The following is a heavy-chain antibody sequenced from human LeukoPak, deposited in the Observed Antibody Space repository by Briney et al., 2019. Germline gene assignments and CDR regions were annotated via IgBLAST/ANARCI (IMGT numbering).Heavy chain of an antibody. CDR3: ARVPYYGTGDYGMDV. Sequence: SGTLSLTCAVSGGSISSSNWWSWVRQPPGEGLEWIGEIYHSGSTNYNPSLKSRVTISVDKSKNQFSLKLSSVTAADTAVYYCARVPYYGTGDYGMDVWGKGTTVTVSS. J-gene: IGHJ6*04. D-gene: IGHD3-10*01. CDR2: IYHSGST. V-gene: IGHV4-4*02. CDR1: GGSISSSNW.